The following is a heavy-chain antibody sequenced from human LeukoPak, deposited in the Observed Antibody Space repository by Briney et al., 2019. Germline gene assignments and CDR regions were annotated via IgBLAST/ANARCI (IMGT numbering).Heavy chain of an antibody. J-gene: IGHJ3*02. Sequence: GESLRISCQGSGYIFSSYWIGWVRQMPGKGLEWMGIIYPGDSDTRDSPSFQGHVTISAYKSISTAYLQWSSLKASDTAMYYCARQKYCSGGSCYSEPDAIDIWGQGTMVTVSP. D-gene: IGHD2-15*01. CDR2: IYPGDSDT. CDR1: GYIFSSYW. CDR3: ARQKYCSGGSCYSEPDAIDI. V-gene: IGHV5-51*01.